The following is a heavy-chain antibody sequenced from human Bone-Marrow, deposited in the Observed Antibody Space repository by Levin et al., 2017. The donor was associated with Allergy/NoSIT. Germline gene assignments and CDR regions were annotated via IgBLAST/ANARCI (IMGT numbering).Heavy chain of an antibody. CDR3: VKGGGLYHDASTGYYSGGYFYYLDV. Sequence: GGSLRLSCSASGFGFSGYGMYWVRQAPGKGLQYVSAISSHGSGTYYADSVKGRFIISRDNSKNTLYLQMSSLTREDTAVYYCVKGGGLYHDASTGYYSGGYFYYLDVWGNGTTVTVSS. CDR1: GFGFSGYG. J-gene: IGHJ6*03. D-gene: IGHD3-9*01. CDR2: ISSHGSGT. V-gene: IGHV3-64D*06.